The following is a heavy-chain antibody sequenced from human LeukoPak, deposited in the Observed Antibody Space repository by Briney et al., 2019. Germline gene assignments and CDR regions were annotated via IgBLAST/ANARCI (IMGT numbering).Heavy chain of an antibody. CDR2: INQDGTEK. V-gene: IGHV3-7*05. D-gene: IGHD5-18*01. J-gene: IGHJ4*02. CDR3: ARWGVGYSYAHNPIDY. CDR1: GFSFSSYR. Sequence: GGSLRPSCAASGFSFSSYRMNWVRQAPGKGLEWVANINQDGTEKFYVDSVKGRFTISRDNAKNSLYLQMNSLRAEDTAVCYCARWGVGYSYAHNPIDYWGQGTLVTVSS.